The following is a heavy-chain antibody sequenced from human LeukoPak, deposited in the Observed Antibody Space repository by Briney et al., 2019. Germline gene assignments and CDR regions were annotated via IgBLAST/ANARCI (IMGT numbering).Heavy chain of an antibody. V-gene: IGHV4-38-2*01. D-gene: IGHD3-16*01. J-gene: IGHJ4*02. CDR2: IYYSGTT. Sequence: SETLSLTCAVSGYSISSGYYWGWIRQPPGKGLEWIGSIYYSGTTYYNPSLKSRVTISVDPSKYQFSLKLSSVTAADTAVNYCARSPSRWGAGFDYWGQGTLVTVSS. CDR1: GYSISSGYY. CDR3: ARSPSRWGAGFDY.